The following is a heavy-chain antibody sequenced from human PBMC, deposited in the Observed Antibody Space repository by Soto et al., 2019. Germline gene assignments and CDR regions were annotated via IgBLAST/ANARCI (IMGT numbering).Heavy chain of an antibody. V-gene: IGHV3-30-3*01. J-gene: IGHJ6*02. D-gene: IGHD3-10*01. CDR2: ISYDGSNK. CDR1: GFPFSSYA. CDR3: AGSMVRGVPPGMDV. Sequence: PGGSLRLSCAASGFPFSSYARHWVRQDPGKGLEWVAVISYDGSNKYYADSVKGRFTISRDNSKNTLYLQMNSLRAEDTAVYYCAGSMVRGVPPGMDVWGQGTTVTVSS.